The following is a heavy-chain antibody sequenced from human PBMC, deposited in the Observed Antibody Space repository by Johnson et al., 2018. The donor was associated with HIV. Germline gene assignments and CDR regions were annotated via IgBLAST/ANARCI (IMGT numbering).Heavy chain of an antibody. CDR1: GFTFSSYA. CDR2: ISYDGSNK. D-gene: IGHD6-19*01. V-gene: IGHV3-30-3*01. CDR3: AKVVKWLVRDAFDI. J-gene: IGHJ3*02. Sequence: QMQLVESGGGVVQPGRSLRLSCAASGFTFSSYAMHWVRQAPGKGLEWVAVISYDGSNKYYADSVKGRFTISRDNSKNTLYLQMNSLRAEDTAVYYCAKVVKWLVRDAFDIWGQGTMVTVSS.